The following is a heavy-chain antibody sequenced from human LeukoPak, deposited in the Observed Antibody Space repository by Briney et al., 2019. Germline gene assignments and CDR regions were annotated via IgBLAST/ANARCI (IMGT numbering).Heavy chain of an antibody. V-gene: IGHV1-46*01. D-gene: IGHD3-22*01. CDR2: INPSGGST. Sequence: ASVKVSCKASGYTFTGYYMHWVRQAPGQGLEWMGIINPSGGSTSYAQKFQGRVTMTRDTSTSTVYMELSSLRSEDTAVYYCARELMSITMINPIWGQGTMVTVSS. CDR3: ARELMSITMINPI. CDR1: GYTFTGYY. J-gene: IGHJ3*02.